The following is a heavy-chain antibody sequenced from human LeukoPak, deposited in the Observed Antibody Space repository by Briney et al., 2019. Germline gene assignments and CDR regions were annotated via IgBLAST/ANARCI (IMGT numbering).Heavy chain of an antibody. CDR3: AKPEYYDSSGYLY. D-gene: IGHD3-22*01. Sequence: GGSLRLSCAASGFTFSSYGMHWVRQAPGKGLEWVAVISYDGSNKYYADSVKGRFTISRDNSKNTLYLQMNSLRAEDTAVYYCAKPEYYDSSGYLYWGQGTLVTVSS. J-gene: IGHJ4*02. CDR1: GFTFSSYG. CDR2: ISYDGSNK. V-gene: IGHV3-30*18.